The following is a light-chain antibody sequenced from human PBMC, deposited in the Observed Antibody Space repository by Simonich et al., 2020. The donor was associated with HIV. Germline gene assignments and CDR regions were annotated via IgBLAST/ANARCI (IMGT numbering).Light chain of an antibody. CDR1: ESVNSKY. Sequence: IVMTQSPGTLSLSPGERATLSCRASESVNSKYLAWYQQKPGLAPRLLIYDTSSRATGIPDRFSGSGSGTDFTLSISRLEPEDFAVYYCQQYGSSAWTFGQGTKVEIK. J-gene: IGKJ1*01. CDR3: QQYGSSAWT. CDR2: DTS. V-gene: IGKV3D-20*01.